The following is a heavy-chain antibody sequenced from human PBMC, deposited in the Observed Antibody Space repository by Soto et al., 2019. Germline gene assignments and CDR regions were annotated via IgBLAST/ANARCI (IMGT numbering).Heavy chain of an antibody. CDR1: GFTFSDDY. Sequence: PGGSLRLACAASGFTFSDDYMSWIRQAPGKGLEWVSYISSSGSTIYYADSVKGRFTISRDNAKNSLYLQMNSLKTEDTAVYYCTTFDGTLIVLVPAAMWAGLMDVWGQGTTVTVSS. V-gene: IGHV3-11*01. D-gene: IGHD2-2*01. CDR2: ISSSGSTI. CDR3: TTFDGTLIVLVPAAMWAGLMDV. J-gene: IGHJ6*02.